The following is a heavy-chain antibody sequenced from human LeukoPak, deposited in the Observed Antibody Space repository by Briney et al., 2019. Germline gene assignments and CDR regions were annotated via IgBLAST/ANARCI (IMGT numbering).Heavy chain of an antibody. Sequence: PGGSLRLSCAASGFTFSDYYMSWIRQAPGKGLEWVSYISSSGSTIYYADSVKGRFTISRDNSKNTLYLQMNSLRAEDTAVYYCAKGKGRGYYSGSFGYWGQGTLVTVSS. CDR2: ISSSGSTI. CDR3: AKGKGRGYYSGSFGY. J-gene: IGHJ4*02. D-gene: IGHD3-3*01. CDR1: GFTFSDYY. V-gene: IGHV3-11*04.